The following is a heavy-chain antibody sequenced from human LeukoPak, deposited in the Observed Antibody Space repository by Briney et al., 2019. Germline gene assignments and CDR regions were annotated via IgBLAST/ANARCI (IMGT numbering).Heavy chain of an antibody. CDR1: GGSFSGYY. V-gene: IGHV4-34*01. D-gene: IGHD5-12*01. Sequence: SQTLSLTCTVYGGSFSGYYWSWIRQPPGKGLEWIGEINHSGSTNYNPSLKSRVTISVDTSKNQFSLKLSSVTAADTAVYYCARRDIVATIDYWGQGTLVTVSS. CDR2: INHSGST. J-gene: IGHJ4*02. CDR3: ARRDIVATIDY.